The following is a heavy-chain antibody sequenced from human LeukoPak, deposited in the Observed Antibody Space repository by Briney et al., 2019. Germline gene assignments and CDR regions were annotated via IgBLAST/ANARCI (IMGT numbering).Heavy chain of an antibody. CDR3: ARDFTDSGRSVYYFDY. CDR2: IKQDGSEK. D-gene: IGHD6-19*01. V-gene: IGHV3-7*01. J-gene: IGHJ4*02. CDR1: GFIFSSYW. Sequence: GGSLRLSCAASGFIFSSYWMTWVRQAPGKGLEWVANIKQDGSEKYYVDSVKGRFTISRDNAKNSLYLQMNSLRAEDTAVYYCARDFTDSGRSVYYFDYWGQGTLVTVSS.